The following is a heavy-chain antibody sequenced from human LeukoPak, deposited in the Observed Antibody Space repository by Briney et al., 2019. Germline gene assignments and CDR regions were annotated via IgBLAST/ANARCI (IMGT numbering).Heavy chain of an antibody. CDR2: ISSSSSYI. CDR3: ARDLGWLVRFDY. D-gene: IGHD6-19*01. Sequence: PGGSLRLSCAASGFTFSSYSMNWVRQAPGKGLEWVSSISSSSSYIYYADSVKGRFTISRDNAKNSLYLQMNSLRAEDTAVYYCARDLGWLVRFDYWGQGTLVTVSS. CDR1: GFTFSSYS. J-gene: IGHJ4*02. V-gene: IGHV3-21*01.